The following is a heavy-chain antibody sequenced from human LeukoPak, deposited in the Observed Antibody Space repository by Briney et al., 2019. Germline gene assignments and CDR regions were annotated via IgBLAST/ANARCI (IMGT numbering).Heavy chain of an antibody. CDR3: ARDEQYYYCGMDV. Sequence: PSETLSLTCTVPGGSISSGGSYWSWIRQHPGKGLEWIGYIYYSGSTYYNPSLKSRVTISVDTSKNQFSLKLSSVTAADTAVYYCARDEQYYYCGMDVWGQGTTVTVSS. CDR2: IYYSGST. CDR1: GGSISSGGSY. D-gene: IGHD1/OR15-1a*01. J-gene: IGHJ6*02. V-gene: IGHV4-31*03.